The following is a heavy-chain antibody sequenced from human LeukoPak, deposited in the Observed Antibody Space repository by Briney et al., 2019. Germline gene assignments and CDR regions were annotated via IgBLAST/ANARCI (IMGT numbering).Heavy chain of an antibody. CDR1: GYTFTSYG. J-gene: IGHJ4*02. CDR3: ARVPKMATTYYFDY. CDR2: ISAYNGNT. V-gene: IGHV1-18*01. D-gene: IGHD5-24*01. Sequence: GASVKVSCKASGYTFTSYGISWVRQAPGQGLEWMGWISAYNGNTNYAQKLQGRVTMTTDTSTSTAYMELRSLRSDDTAVYYCARVPKMATTYYFDYWGQGTLVTVSS.